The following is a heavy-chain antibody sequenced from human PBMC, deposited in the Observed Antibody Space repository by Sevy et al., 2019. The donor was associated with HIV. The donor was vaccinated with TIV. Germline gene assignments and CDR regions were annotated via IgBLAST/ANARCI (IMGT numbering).Heavy chain of an antibody. CDR1: GYSISSGYY. V-gene: IGHV4-38-2*02. Sequence: SETLSLTCTVSGYSISSGYYWGWIRQPPGKGLEWIGSIYHSGSTYYNPSLKSRVTISVDTSKNQFSLKLSSVIAADTAVYYCARDPRYYFDYWGQGTLVTVSS. CDR2: IYHSGST. CDR3: ARDPRYYFDY. J-gene: IGHJ4*02.